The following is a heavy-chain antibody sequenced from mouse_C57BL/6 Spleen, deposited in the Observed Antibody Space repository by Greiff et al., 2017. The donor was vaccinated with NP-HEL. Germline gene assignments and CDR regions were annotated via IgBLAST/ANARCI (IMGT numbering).Heavy chain of an antibody. CDR2: ISSGSSTI. Sequence: EVKVVESGGGLVKPGGSLKLSCAASGFTFSDYGMHWVRQAPEKGLEWVAYISSGSSTIYYADTVKGRFTISRDNAKNTLFLQMTSLRSEDTAMYYCARDYGSRSPFAYWGQGTLVTVSA. D-gene: IGHD1-1*01. J-gene: IGHJ3*01. CDR3: ARDYGSRSPFAY. CDR1: GFTFSDYG. V-gene: IGHV5-17*01.